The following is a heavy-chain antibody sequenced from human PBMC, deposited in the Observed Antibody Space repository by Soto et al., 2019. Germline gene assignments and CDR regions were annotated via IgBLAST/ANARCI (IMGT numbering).Heavy chain of an antibody. V-gene: IGHV1-2*02. D-gene: IGHD2-21*02. CDR2: INPYTGGT. Sequence: VASVKVSCKASGYTFTGYYVLWVRQAPGQGPECMGWINPYTGGTNYAQKFQGGVTMTRDTSISTAYMELSKLISDDTAVYYCATQFHHCGGDCYRGPYFGMDVWGQGTTVTVSS. CDR1: GYTFTGYY. CDR3: ATQFHHCGGDCYRGPYFGMDV. J-gene: IGHJ6*02.